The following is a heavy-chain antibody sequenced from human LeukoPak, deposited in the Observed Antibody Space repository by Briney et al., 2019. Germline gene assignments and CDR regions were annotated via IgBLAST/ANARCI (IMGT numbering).Heavy chain of an antibody. Sequence: GGSLRLSCAASGFTFSSYSMNWVRQAPGKGLEWVANIKQDGSEKYYVDSLKGRFTISRDNAKNSLYLQMNSLRAEDTAVYYCAREARATLANWFDPWGQGTLVTVSS. V-gene: IGHV3-7*01. J-gene: IGHJ5*02. CDR2: IKQDGSEK. CDR1: GFTFSSYS. CDR3: AREARATLANWFDP.